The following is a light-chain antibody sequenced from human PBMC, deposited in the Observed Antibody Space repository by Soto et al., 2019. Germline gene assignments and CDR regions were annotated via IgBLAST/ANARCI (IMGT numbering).Light chain of an antibody. CDR1: QTISSW. CDR3: QQYNNYSPLT. V-gene: IGKV1-5*01. Sequence: DIQMTQSPSTLSASVGDRVTITFRSSQTISSWLAWYQQKPGKAPKLLIYDASILESGVPSRFSGSGSGTEFTLTISTLQPDYFATYYCQQYNNYSPLTLGGGTKVEIK. J-gene: IGKJ4*01. CDR2: DAS.